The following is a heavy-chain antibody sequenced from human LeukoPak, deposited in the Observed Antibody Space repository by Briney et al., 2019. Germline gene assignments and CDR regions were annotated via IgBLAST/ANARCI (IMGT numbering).Heavy chain of an antibody. CDR3: ARERVGATGFDY. D-gene: IGHD1-26*01. V-gene: IGHV4-34*01. CDR2: INHSGST. J-gene: IGHJ4*02. CDR1: GGSFSGYY. Sequence: SETLSLTCAVYGGSFSGYYWSWIRQPPGKGLEWIGEINHSGSTNYNPSLKSRVTISVDTSKNQFSLKLSSVPAADTAVYYCARERVGATGFDYWGQGTLVTVSS.